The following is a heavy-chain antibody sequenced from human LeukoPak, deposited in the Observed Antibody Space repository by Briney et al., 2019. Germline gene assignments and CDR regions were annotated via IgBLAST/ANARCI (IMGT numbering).Heavy chain of an antibody. V-gene: IGHV3-23*01. J-gene: IGHJ4*02. CDR3: AKDRNYYGSGSYYTSFDY. CDR2: ISGSGGST. Sequence: GGSLRLSCAASGFTFSSYAMSWVRRAPGKGLEWVSAISGSGGSTYYADSVKDRFTISRDNSKNTLYLQMNSLRAEDTAVYYCAKDRNYYGSGSYYTSFDYWGQGTLVTVSS. CDR1: GFTFSSYA. D-gene: IGHD3-10*01.